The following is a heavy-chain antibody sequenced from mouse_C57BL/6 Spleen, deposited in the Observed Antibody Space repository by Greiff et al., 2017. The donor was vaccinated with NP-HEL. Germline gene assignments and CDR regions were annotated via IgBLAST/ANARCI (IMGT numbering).Heavy chain of an antibody. CDR2: ISYDGSN. CDR1: GYSITSGYY. Sequence: DVHLVESGPGLVKPSQSLSLTCSVPGYSITSGYYWNWIRQFPGNKLEWMGYISYDGSNNYNPSLKNRISITRDISKNQFFLKLNSVTTEDTATYYCAREINYYGSSYYFDYWGQGTTLTVSS. CDR3: AREINYYGSSYYFDY. J-gene: IGHJ2*01. V-gene: IGHV3-6*01. D-gene: IGHD1-1*01.